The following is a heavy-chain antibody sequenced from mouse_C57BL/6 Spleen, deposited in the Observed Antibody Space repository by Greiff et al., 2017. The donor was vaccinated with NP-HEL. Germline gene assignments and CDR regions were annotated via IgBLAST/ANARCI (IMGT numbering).Heavy chain of an antibody. V-gene: IGHV1-55*01. Sequence: VQLQQSGAELVKPGASVKMSCKASGYTFTSYWITWVKQRPGQGLEWIGDIYPGSGSTNYNEKFKSKATLTVDTSSSTAYMQLSSLTSEDSAVYYCARDPSYGSLYYAMDYWGQGTSVTVSS. D-gene: IGHD1-1*01. CDR2: IYPGSGST. J-gene: IGHJ4*01. CDR1: GYTFTSYW. CDR3: ARDPSYGSLYYAMDY.